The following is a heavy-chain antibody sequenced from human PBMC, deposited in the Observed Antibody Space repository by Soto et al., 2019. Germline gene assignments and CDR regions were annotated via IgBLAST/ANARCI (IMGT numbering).Heavy chain of an antibody. D-gene: IGHD3-22*01. CDR3: AKSYYDSSGPRH. Sequence: PGGSLRLSGAASGFTFSTYAMTWVRQAPGKGLEWVSVISGSGGSTYYAASVKGRFTISXXXSXXTXXLXXNSXSVXDTAVYYCAKSYYDSSGPRHWGQGTLDTVSS. CDR1: GFTFSTYA. V-gene: IGHV3-23*01. J-gene: IGHJ4*02. CDR2: ISGSGGST.